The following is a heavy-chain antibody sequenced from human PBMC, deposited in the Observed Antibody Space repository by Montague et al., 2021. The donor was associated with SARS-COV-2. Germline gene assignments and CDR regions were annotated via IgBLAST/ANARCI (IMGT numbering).Heavy chain of an antibody. CDR1: GFTFSSYG. V-gene: IGHV3-30*18. Sequence: SLSLSFSASGFTFSSYGMHWVRQAPGKGLEWVAVISYGGSNKYYADSVKGRFTISRDNSKNTLYLQMNSLRAEDTAVYYCAKDIRAPNPGGVIWFGELTHEPDVWGQGTTVTVSS. CDR2: ISYGGSNK. J-gene: IGHJ6*02. CDR3: AKDIRAPNPGGVIWFGELTHEPDV. D-gene: IGHD3-10*01.